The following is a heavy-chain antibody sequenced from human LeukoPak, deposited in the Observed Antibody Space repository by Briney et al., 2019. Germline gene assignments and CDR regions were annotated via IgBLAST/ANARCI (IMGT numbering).Heavy chain of an antibody. V-gene: IGHV4-31*03. J-gene: IGHJ5*02. D-gene: IGHD2-15*01. CDR2: IYYSGST. Sequence: SETLSLTCTVSGGSISSGGSYWSWIRQHPGKGLEWIGYIYYSGSTYYNPSLKSRVTISVDTSKNQFSLKLSSETAADTAVYYCARDLVGDNWFDPWGQGTLVTVSS. CDR1: GGSISSGGSY. CDR3: ARDLVGDNWFDP.